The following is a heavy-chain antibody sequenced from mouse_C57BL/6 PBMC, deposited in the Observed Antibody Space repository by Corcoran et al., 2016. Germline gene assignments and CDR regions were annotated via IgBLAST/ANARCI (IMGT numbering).Heavy chain of an antibody. CDR2: IYPGSGNT. D-gene: IGHD1-1*01. CDR3: ARPNYYGSSPFDY. CDR1: GYTFTDYY. V-gene: IGHV1-76*01. Sequence: QVQLKQSGAELVRPGSSVKLSCKASGYTFTDYYIYWVKQRPGQGLEWIARIYPGSGNTYYNEKFKGKATLTAEKSSSTAYMQLSSLTSEDSAVYFCARPNYYGSSPFDYWGQGTTLTVSS. J-gene: IGHJ2*01.